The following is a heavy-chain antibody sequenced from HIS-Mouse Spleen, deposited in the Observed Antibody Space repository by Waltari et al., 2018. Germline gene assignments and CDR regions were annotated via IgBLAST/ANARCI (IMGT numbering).Heavy chain of an antibody. CDR1: GGPISSSSYY. CDR2: FYYSGST. D-gene: IGHD6-13*01. V-gene: IGHV4-39*07. J-gene: IGHJ2*01. Sequence: QLQLQESGPGLVKPSETLSLTCTVSGGPISSSSYYWGGIRQPPGRGLEWIGSFYYSGSTYYNPSLKSRVTISVDTSKNQFSLKLSSVTAADTAVYYCAREIPYSSSWYDWYFDLWGRGTLVTVSS. CDR3: AREIPYSSSWYDWYFDL.